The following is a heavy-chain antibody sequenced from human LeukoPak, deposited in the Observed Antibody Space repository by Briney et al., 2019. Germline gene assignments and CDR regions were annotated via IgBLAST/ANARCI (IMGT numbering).Heavy chain of an antibody. J-gene: IGHJ4*02. CDR2: IKPDGSEK. CDR3: ARTRGYSYGYGDY. CDR1: GFTFSNYW. D-gene: IGHD5-18*01. Sequence: GGSLRLSCAASGFTFSNYWMSWVRQAPGKGLEWVANIKPDGSEKYYVDSVKGRFTFSRDNTKNSLYLLLDSLRVEDTAVYYCARTRGYSYGYGDYWGQGTLVTVSS. V-gene: IGHV3-7*03.